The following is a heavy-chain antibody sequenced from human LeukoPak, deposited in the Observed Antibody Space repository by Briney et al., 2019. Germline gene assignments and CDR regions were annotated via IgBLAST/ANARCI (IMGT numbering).Heavy chain of an antibody. D-gene: IGHD3-22*01. CDR2: ISGSGGST. V-gene: IGHV3-23*01. CDR3: AKGDYYDSSGYYYESGFVDY. Sequence: GGSLRLSCAASGFTFSSYAMSWVRQAPGKGLEWVSAISGSGGSTYYADSVKGRFTISRDNSKNTLYLQMNSLRAEDTAVYYCAKGDYYDSSGYYYESGFVDYWAREPWSPSPQ. J-gene: IGHJ4*02. CDR1: GFTFSSYA.